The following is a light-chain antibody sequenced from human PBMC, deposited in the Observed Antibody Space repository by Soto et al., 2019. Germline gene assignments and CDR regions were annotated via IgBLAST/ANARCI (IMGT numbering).Light chain of an antibody. CDR1: QIVNSRY. V-gene: IGKV3-20*01. CDR3: QQYGSSPLT. J-gene: IGKJ4*01. Sequence: EIVLTQSPGTLSLSPGERATLSCRASQIVNSRYLAWYQQKPGQAPRLLIYGASSRATGIPDRFSGSGSGTDFTLTISRLEPEDFAVYYCQQYGSSPLTFGGGTKVDIK. CDR2: GAS.